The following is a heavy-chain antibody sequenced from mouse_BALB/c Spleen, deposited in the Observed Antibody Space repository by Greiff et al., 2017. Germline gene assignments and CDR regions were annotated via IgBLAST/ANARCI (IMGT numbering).Heavy chain of an antibody. J-gene: IGHJ4*01. CDR2: ISSGGST. Sequence: DVMLVESGGGLVQPGGSRKLSCAASGFTFSSYAMSWVRQTPEKRLEWVASISSGGSTYYPDSVKGRFTISRDNARNILYLQMSSLRSEDTAMYYCAREGTTVVATDYWGQGTSVTVSS. CDR1: GFTFSSYA. CDR3: AREGTTVVATDY. V-gene: IGHV5-6-5*01. D-gene: IGHD1-1*01.